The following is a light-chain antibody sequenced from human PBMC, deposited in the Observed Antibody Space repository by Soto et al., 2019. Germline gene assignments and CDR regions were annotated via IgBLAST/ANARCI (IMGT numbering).Light chain of an antibody. CDR2: AAS. Sequence: DIQMTQSPSCLSAAVGDRVTITSRASQSIVTYLNWYLQKPGKAPKLLIYAASNLQSGVPSRFSGSGSGTDFTLTISSLQPEDFATYFCQQSYSTPPWTFGQGTKVDI. CDR3: QQSYSTPPWT. CDR1: QSIVTY. J-gene: IGKJ1*01. V-gene: IGKV1-39*01.